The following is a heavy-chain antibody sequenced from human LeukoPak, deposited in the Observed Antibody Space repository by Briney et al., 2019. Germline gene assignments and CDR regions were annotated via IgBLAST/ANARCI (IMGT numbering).Heavy chain of an antibody. D-gene: IGHD4-17*01. CDR2: ITNSGRTI. Sequence: PGGSLRLSCAASGFSFSTFEMNWVRQAPGQGLEWVSYITNSGRTIYYADSVKGRFTISRDNAKNSLYLQMNSLRGDDTALYYCARGGAYGKMDYWGQGTLVTVSS. CDR1: GFSFSTFE. J-gene: IGHJ4*02. V-gene: IGHV3-48*03. CDR3: ARGGAYGKMDY.